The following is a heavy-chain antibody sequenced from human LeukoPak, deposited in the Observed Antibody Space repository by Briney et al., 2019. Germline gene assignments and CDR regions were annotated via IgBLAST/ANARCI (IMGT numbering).Heavy chain of an antibody. V-gene: IGHV7-4-1*02. CDR2: INTDTGNP. Sequence: GASVKVSCKASGYTFNKYSISWVRQAPGQGLEWMGWINTDTGNPTYAQGFTGRFVISFDTSVSTAYLQISSLKAEDTAVYYCARSCIAAAGCSEYWFDPWGQGTLVTVSS. CDR3: ARSCIAAAGCSEYWFDP. J-gene: IGHJ5*02. D-gene: IGHD6-13*01. CDR1: GYTFNKYS.